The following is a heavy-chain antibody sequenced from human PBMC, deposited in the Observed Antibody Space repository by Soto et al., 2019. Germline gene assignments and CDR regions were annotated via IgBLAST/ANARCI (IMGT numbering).Heavy chain of an antibody. CDR1: TFTFSMYA. Sequence: EVHMLESGGGLVQPGGSLRLSCAASTFTFSMYAMSWVRQAPGKGLEWVSSIGGGGDDTYYPDSVKGRFTISRDNSKYTLFLQRNSLRCEETAIYYCVKDRMDHNSVWDPFDVWGRGTMVTVSS. CDR2: IGGGGDDT. J-gene: IGHJ3*01. D-gene: IGHD1-20*01. CDR3: VKDRMDHNSVWDPFDV. V-gene: IGHV3-23*01.